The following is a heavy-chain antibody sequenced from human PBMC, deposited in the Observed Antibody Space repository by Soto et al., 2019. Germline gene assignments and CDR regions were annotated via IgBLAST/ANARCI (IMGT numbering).Heavy chain of an antibody. Sequence: SETLSLTCTVSGGSISSYYWNWIRQPPGKGLEWIGYIYYSGSTNYNPSLKSRVTISEDTSKNQFSLKMSSVTAADTAVYYCARVRYSSSWYDFDYWGQGTLVTVSS. V-gene: IGHV4-59*01. D-gene: IGHD6-13*01. CDR3: ARVRYSSSWYDFDY. J-gene: IGHJ4*02. CDR2: IYYSGST. CDR1: GGSISSYY.